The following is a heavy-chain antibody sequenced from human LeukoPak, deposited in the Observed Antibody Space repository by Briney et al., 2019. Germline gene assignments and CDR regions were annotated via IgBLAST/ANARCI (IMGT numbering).Heavy chain of an antibody. CDR1: GYTFTDYY. J-gene: IGHJ6*03. CDR2: INPSGGST. V-gene: IGHV1-46*01. CDR3: ARGAPLVRVVWDHYYYYMDV. D-gene: IGHD3-16*01. Sequence: ASVKVSCKASGYTFTDYYMHWVRQAPGQGLEWMGLINPSGGSTNYAQKFQGRVTMTRDTSTSTVYMELSSLRSEDTAVYYCARGAPLVRVVWDHYYYYMDVWGKGTTVTISS.